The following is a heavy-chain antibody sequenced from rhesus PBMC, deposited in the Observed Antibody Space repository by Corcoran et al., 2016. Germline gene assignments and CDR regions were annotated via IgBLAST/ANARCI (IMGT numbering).Heavy chain of an antibody. CDR1: GGPISSNY. V-gene: IGHV4-173*01. CDR3: ARASGWYYGLDS. J-gene: IGHJ6*01. D-gene: IGHD6-31*01. CDR2: ISGSGGST. Sequence: QLQLQESGPGLVKPSETLSLTCAVAGGPISSNYWSGSRQPPGKGLEWSGRISGSGGSTDYDPSLKSRVTISTDTSKNQFSLKLSSVTAADTAVYYCARASGWYYGLDSWGQGVVVTVSS.